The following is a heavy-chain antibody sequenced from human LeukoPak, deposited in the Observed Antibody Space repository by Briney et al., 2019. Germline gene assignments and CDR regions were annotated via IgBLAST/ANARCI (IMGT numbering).Heavy chain of an antibody. CDR3: ATAPRAGDYEDY. Sequence: PGGSLRLSCAASGFTFSNYGMHWVRQAPGKGLEWVAVIWYEGSNKYYADSVKGRFTISRDNSKNTLYMQMNSLRVEDTAVYYCATAPRAGDYEDYWGQGTLVTVSS. V-gene: IGHV3-33*01. CDR1: GFTFSNYG. J-gene: IGHJ4*02. CDR2: IWYEGSNK. D-gene: IGHD4-17*01.